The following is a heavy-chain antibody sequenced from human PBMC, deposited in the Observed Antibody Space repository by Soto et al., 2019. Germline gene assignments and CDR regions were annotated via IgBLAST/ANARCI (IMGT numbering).Heavy chain of an antibody. D-gene: IGHD1-26*01. J-gene: IGHJ5*02. V-gene: IGHV3-21*01. CDR2: ISSSSSYI. CDR1: GFTFSSYS. CDR3: ARGGWELSFDP. Sequence: EVQLVESGGGLVKPGGSLRLSCAASGFTFSSYSMNWVRQAPGKGLEWVSSISSSSSYIYYADSVKGRFTISRDNAKNSLYLKMNSLRAEDTAVYDCARGGWELSFDPWGQGTLVTVSS.